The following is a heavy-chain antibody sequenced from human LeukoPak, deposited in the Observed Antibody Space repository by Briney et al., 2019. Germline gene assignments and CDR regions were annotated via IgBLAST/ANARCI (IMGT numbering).Heavy chain of an antibody. CDR1: GFTFSSYE. CDR2: ISRSGSTK. Sequence: GGSLRLSCAASGFTFSSYEMNWVRQAPGKGLEWVSYISRSGSTKYYADSVKGRFTISRDNAENSLYLQMSSLRAEDTAVYYCAREYYFYHMDGWGEGTTVTVSS. J-gene: IGHJ6*03. V-gene: IGHV3-48*03. CDR3: AREYYFYHMDG.